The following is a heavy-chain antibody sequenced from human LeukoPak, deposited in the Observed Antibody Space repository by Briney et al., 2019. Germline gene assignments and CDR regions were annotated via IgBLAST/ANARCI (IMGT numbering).Heavy chain of an antibody. V-gene: IGHV1-24*01. CDR1: GYILSELS. D-gene: IGHD3-3*01. Sequence: ASVKVSCKVSGYILSELSMHWVRQAPGKGLEWMGGFDPEDDERIFAQKFQGRVTMTEDTSTDTDYMELSSLRSEDTAVYYCAAELMSGHFDHWGQGTLVTVSS. CDR3: AAELMSGHFDH. CDR2: FDPEDDER. J-gene: IGHJ4*02.